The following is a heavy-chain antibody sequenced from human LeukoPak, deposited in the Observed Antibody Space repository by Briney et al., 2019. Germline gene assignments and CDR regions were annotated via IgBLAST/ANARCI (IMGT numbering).Heavy chain of an antibody. CDR3: ARGGPYQLLNYMGV. D-gene: IGHD2-2*01. CDR2: MNPNNGNT. CDR1: GYTFTSYD. Sequence: GASVKVSCKASGYTFTSYDINWVRQATGQGLEWMGWMNPNNGNTGYAQKFQGRVTMTRNISISTAYMELRSLRSEDTAVYYCARGGPYQLLNYMGVWGKGTTVTVSS. V-gene: IGHV1-8*01. J-gene: IGHJ6*03.